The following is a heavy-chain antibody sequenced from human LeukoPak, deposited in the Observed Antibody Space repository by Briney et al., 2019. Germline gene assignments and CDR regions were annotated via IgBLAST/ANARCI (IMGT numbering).Heavy chain of an antibody. CDR2: FDPEDGET. V-gene: IGHV1-24*01. Sequence: ASVKVSCKVSGYTLTELSMHWVRQAPGKGLEWMGGFDPEDGETIYAQKFQGRVTMTEDTSTDTAYMELSSLRSDDTAVYYCARDDYGDSKGWFDPWGQGTLVTVSS. J-gene: IGHJ5*02. CDR3: ARDDYGDSKGWFDP. CDR1: GYTLTELS. D-gene: IGHD4-17*01.